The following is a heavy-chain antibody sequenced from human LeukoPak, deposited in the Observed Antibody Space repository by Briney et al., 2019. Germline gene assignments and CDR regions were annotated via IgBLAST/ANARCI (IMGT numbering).Heavy chain of an antibody. J-gene: IGHJ4*02. Sequence: GASVKVSCKASGYTFTGYYMHWVRQAPGQGLEWMGWISAYNGNTNYAQKLQGRVTMTTGTSTSTAYMELRSLRSDDTAVYYCARGGYYDILTGYPSSNFDYWGQGTLVTVSS. D-gene: IGHD3-9*01. CDR2: ISAYNGNT. CDR1: GYTFTGYY. V-gene: IGHV1-18*04. CDR3: ARGGYYDILTGYPSSNFDY.